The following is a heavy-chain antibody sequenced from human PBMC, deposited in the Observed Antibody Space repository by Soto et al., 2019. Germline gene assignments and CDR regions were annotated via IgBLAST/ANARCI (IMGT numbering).Heavy chain of an antibody. CDR2: IYTSGST. J-gene: IGHJ5*02. Sequence: PSETLSLTCTVSGGSISSYYWSWIRQPAGKGLEWIGRIYTSGSTNYNPSLKSRVTMSVDTSKSQFSLKLSSVTAADTAVYYCARGPGSSSSGGWFDPWGQGTLVTVSS. CDR3: ARGPGSSSSGGWFDP. CDR1: GGSISSYY. D-gene: IGHD6-6*01. V-gene: IGHV4-4*07.